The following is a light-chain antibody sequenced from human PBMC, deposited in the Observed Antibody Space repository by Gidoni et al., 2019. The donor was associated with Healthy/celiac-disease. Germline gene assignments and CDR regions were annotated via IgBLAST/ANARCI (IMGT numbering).Light chain of an antibody. J-gene: IGKJ5*01. CDR1: QDISNY. V-gene: IGKV1-33*01. Sequence: DIHMTHSPSSLSASVGDRVTITCQASQDISNYLNWYQQKPGKAPKLLIYDASNLETGVPSRFSGSGSGTDFTFTISSLQPEDIATYYCQQYDNTPITFGQGTRLEIK. CDR2: DAS. CDR3: QQYDNTPIT.